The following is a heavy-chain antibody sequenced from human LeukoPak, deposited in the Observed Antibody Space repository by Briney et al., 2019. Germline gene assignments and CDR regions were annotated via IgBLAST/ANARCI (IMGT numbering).Heavy chain of an antibody. CDR1: GGSISSYY. CDR3: ARDRGYCSSTSCYGGYDNWFDP. V-gene: IGHV3-7*01. CDR2: IKQDGSEK. Sequence: ETLSLTCTVSGGSISSYYWSWIRQPPGKGLEWVANIKQDGSEKYYVDSVKGRFTISRDNAKNSLYLQMNSLRAEDTAVYYCARDRGYCSSTSCYGGYDNWFDPWGQGTLVTVSS. D-gene: IGHD2-2*01. J-gene: IGHJ5*02.